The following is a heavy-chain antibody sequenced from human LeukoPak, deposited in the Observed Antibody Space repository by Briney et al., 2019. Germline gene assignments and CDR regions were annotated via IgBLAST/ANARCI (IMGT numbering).Heavy chain of an antibody. J-gene: IGHJ5*02. CDR1: GFTFSDYY. V-gene: IGHV3-11*01. Sequence: GGSLRLSCAASGFTFSDYYMSWIRQAPGKGLEWVSYISSSGSTIYYADSVKGRFTISRDNAKNSLYLQMNSLRAEVTAVYYCARASLVTAGWFDPWGQGTLVTVSS. CDR3: ARASLVTAGWFDP. D-gene: IGHD2-21*02. CDR2: ISSSGSTI.